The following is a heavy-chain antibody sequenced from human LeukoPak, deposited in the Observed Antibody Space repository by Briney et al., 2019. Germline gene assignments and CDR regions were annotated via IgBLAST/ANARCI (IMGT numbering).Heavy chain of an antibody. J-gene: IGHJ4*02. CDR3: ARDLGSYPHWRLFDY. V-gene: IGHV1-8*01. CDR1: GYTFTSYD. Sequence: ASVKVSCKASGYTFTSYDINWVRQATGQGLEWMGWMNPSSGNTGYAQKFQGRVSMTRDTSISTAYMELSSLRSDDTAVYYCARDLGSYPHWRLFDYWGQGTLVTVSS. CDR2: MNPSSGNT. D-gene: IGHD1-26*01.